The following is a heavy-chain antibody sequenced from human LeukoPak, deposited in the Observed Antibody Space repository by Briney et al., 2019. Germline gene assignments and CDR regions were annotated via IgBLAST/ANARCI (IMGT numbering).Heavy chain of an antibody. V-gene: IGHV1-18*01. CDR2: ISAYNGNT. CDR1: GYTFTSYG. Sequence: GASVKVSCKASGYTFTSYGISWVRQAPGQGLEWMGWISAYNGNTNYAQKLQGRVTMTTDTSTSTAYMELRSLGSDDTAVYYCARDQEVRGVINNWFDPWGQGTLVTVSS. J-gene: IGHJ5*02. D-gene: IGHD3-10*01. CDR3: ARDQEVRGVINNWFDP.